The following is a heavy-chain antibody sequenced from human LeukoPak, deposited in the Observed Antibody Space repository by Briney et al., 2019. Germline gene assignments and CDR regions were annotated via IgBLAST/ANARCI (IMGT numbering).Heavy chain of an antibody. D-gene: IGHD3-10*01. CDR3: ARDERGSGSYNFDY. Sequence: GASVKVSCKASGYTFTGYYMHWVRQAPGQGLEWMGWINPNSGGTNYAQKFQGWVTMTRDTSISTAYMELSRLRSDDTAVYYCARDERGSGSYNFDYWGQGTLVNVSS. CDR2: INPNSGGT. CDR1: GYTFTGYY. J-gene: IGHJ4*02. V-gene: IGHV1-2*04.